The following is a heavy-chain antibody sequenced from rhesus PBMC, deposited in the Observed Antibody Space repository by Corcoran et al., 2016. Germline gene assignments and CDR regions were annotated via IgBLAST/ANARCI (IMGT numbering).Heavy chain of an antibody. V-gene: IGHV4-76*01. CDR1: GGSISSGYA. Sequence: QVQLQESGPGVVKPSETLSLTCAVSGGSISSGYAWSWIRQPPGTGLEWIGYIYGTSGITNYNPSLKNRVTISKDASKNQCSLKLSSVTAADTAVHYCARDSGCTGSGCHDAFDFWGQGLRVTVSS. CDR2: IYGTSGIT. D-gene: IGHD2-21*01. CDR3: ARDSGCTGSGCHDAFDF. J-gene: IGHJ3*01.